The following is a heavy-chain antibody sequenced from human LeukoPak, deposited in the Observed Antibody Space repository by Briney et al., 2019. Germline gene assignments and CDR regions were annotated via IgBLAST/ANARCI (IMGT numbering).Heavy chain of an antibody. CDR2: IYSGGST. J-gene: IGHJ4*02. CDR1: GFTVSSNY. D-gene: IGHD3-22*01. CDR3: ASSDSSGYYRSDY. Sequence: GGSLRLSCAASGFTVSSNYMSWVRQAPGKGLEWVSVIYSGGSTYYADSVKGRFTISRDNSKNTLYLQMNSLRAEDAAVYYCASSDSSGYYRSDYWGQGTLVTVSS. V-gene: IGHV3-53*01.